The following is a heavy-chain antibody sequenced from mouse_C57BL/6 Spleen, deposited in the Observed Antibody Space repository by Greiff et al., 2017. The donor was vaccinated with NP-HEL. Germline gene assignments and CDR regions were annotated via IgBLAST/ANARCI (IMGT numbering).Heavy chain of an antibody. CDR2: IYPGSGNT. V-gene: IGHV1-76*01. CDR1: GYTFTDYY. CDR3: ARSRGSNFYYAMDY. J-gene: IGHJ4*01. D-gene: IGHD2-5*01. Sequence: QVQLQQSGAELVRPGASVKLSCKASGYTFTDYYINWVKQRPGQGLEWIARIYPGSGNTYYNEKFKGKATLTAEKSSSTAYMQLSSLTSEDSAVYFCARSRGSNFYYAMDYWGQGTSVTVSS.